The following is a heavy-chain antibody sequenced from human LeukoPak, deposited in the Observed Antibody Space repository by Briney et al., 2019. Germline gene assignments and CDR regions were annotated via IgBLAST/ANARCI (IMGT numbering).Heavy chain of an antibody. CDR2: INPNSGGT. CDR1: GYTFTGYY. V-gene: IGHV1-2*02. Sequence: APVKVSCKASGYTFTGYYMHWVRQAPGQGLEWMGWINPNSGGTNYAQKFQGRVTTTRDTSITTAYMDLSSLRSDDTALYYCARVSKGYCGGYCYSDYWGQGTLVTVSS. D-gene: IGHD2-21*02. CDR3: ARVSKGYCGGYCYSDY. J-gene: IGHJ4*02.